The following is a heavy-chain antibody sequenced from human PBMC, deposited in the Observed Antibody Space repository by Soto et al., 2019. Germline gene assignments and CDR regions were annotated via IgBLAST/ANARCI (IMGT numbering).Heavy chain of an antibody. J-gene: IGHJ4*02. Sequence: PSETLSLTCTVSGGSISSGGYYWSWIRQHPGKGLEWIGYIYYSGSTYYNPSLKSRVTISVDTSKNQFSLKLSSVTAADTAVYYCARARTAMVDYWGQGTLVTVSS. CDR3: ARARTAMVDY. D-gene: IGHD5-18*01. CDR1: GGSISSGGYY. V-gene: IGHV4-31*03. CDR2: IYYSGST.